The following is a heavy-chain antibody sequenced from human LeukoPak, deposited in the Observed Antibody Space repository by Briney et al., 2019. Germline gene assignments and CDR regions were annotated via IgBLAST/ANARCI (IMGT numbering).Heavy chain of an antibody. J-gene: IGHJ4*02. D-gene: IGHD1-1*01. V-gene: IGHV4-39*07. CDR1: GGSISGTSYC. Sequence: SSETLSLTCSVSGGSISGTSYCWGWIRQPPGKGPEWIGSHYHTGRIYHNPSLNSRVTISVDTSKNQFSLKLSSVTDADTAVYYCARDGSDNWGLFDNWGRGTRVTVSS. CDR3: ARDGSDNWGLFDN. CDR2: HYHTGRI.